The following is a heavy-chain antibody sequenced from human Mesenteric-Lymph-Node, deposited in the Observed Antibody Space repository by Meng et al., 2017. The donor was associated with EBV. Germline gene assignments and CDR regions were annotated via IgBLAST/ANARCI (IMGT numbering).Heavy chain of an antibody. CDR3: ARVSLIWGGATL. J-gene: IGHJ4*02. CDR2: INHSGST. D-gene: IGHD3-16*01. CDR1: GGSFSGYY. Sequence: QGQLPQLGAGLLKPSETLSLTCAVYGGSFSGYYWSWIRQPPGKGLEWIGEINHSGSTNYNPSLKSRVTISVDTSKNQFSLKLSSVTAADTAVYYCARVSLIWGGATLWGQGTLVTVFS. V-gene: IGHV4-34*01.